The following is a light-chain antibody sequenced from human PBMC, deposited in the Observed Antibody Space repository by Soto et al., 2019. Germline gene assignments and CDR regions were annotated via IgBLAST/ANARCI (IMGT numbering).Light chain of an antibody. CDR2: DAS. Sequence: DIQMTQSPPTLSASVGDRATITCRASQPISSWLAWYHQKPGKAPKLLIYDASALPRGVPSRFSGSGSGTKFTLTIASLQPDDFATYYCQQYETFSGTFGPGTKVDNK. V-gene: IGKV1-5*01. J-gene: IGKJ1*01. CDR3: QQYETFSGT. CDR1: QPISSW.